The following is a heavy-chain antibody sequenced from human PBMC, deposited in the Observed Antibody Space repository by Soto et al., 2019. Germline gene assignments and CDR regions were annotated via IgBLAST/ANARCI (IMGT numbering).Heavy chain of an antibody. V-gene: IGHV4-30-4*01. Sequence: QVQLQESGPGLVKPSQTLSLTCTVSGGSISSGDYYWSWFRHPPGKGLEWIGYIYYSGSTYYNPSLKSRVTISVDTSKNQFSLKLSSVTAADTAVYYCARAPTYYYDSSGPKFDYWGQGTLVTVSS. CDR1: GGSISSGDYY. CDR3: ARAPTYYYDSSGPKFDY. J-gene: IGHJ4*02. D-gene: IGHD3-22*01. CDR2: IYYSGST.